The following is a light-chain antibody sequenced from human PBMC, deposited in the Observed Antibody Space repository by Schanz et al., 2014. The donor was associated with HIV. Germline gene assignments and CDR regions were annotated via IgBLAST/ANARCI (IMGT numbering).Light chain of an antibody. J-gene: IGLJ3*02. Sequence: QSALTQPPSASGSPGQSVTISCTGTSSDVGGYNYVSWYQQHPGKAPKLLIYEVTKRPSGVPARFSGSKSGNTASLTISGLQAEDEADYYCCSYAGSSTFEVFGGGTKLTVL. V-gene: IGLV2-11*01. CDR1: SSDVGGYNY. CDR3: CSYAGSSTFEV. CDR2: EVT.